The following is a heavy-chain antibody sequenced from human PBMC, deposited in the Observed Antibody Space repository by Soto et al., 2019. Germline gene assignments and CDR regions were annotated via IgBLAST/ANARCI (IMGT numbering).Heavy chain of an antibody. CDR1: GVTFSNYA. Sequence: GGSLRLSCAASGVTFSNYAMSWVRQAPGKGLEWVSTITGSGGYTYYADSVKGRFTISRDNSENTLYLQMNSLRAEDSAVYYCAKSVSGAIHGLDYWGQGTLVTVSS. D-gene: IGHD2-21*01. CDR3: AKSVSGAIHGLDY. V-gene: IGHV3-23*01. CDR2: ITGSGGYT. J-gene: IGHJ4*02.